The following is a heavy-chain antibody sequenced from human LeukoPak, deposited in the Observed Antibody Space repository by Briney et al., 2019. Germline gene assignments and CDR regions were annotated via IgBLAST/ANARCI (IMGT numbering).Heavy chain of an antibody. V-gene: IGHV1-69*05. J-gene: IGHJ3*01. CDR3: ARAQWYKDSSGSHAFDF. Sequence: WASVKVSCKASGGTFSGYSFSWVRQAPGQGLEWMGGINPICGTTNYAQKNQGRVTITRDTSTSTAYMELSSLRSEDTAVYYCARAQWYKDSSGSHAFDFWGQGTMVTVSS. D-gene: IGHD3-22*01. CDR1: GGTFSGYS. CDR2: INPICGTT.